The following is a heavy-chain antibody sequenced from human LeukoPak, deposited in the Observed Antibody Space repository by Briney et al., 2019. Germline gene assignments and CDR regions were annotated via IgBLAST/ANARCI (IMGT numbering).Heavy chain of an antibody. J-gene: IGHJ4*02. CDR1: GFTFDDYG. D-gene: IGHD3-22*01. CDR3: AKDPYDSSGYTFDY. CDR2: ISWNSGSI. Sequence: PGRSLRLSCAASGFTFDDYGMHWVRQAPGKGLEWVPGISWNSGSIGYADSVKGRFTISRDNAKSTLYLQMNSLRAEDTAVYYCAKDPYDSSGYTFDYWGQGTLVTVSS. V-gene: IGHV3-9*01.